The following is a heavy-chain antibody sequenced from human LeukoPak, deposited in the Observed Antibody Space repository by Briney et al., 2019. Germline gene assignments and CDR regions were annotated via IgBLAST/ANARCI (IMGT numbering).Heavy chain of an antibody. Sequence: ASVKVSCKASGYTFTSYGISWVRQAPGQGLAWMGWINPNSGGTNYAQKFQGRVTMTRDTSISTAYMELSRLRSDDTAVYYCARSEAAAGTIDDYWGQGTLVTVSS. J-gene: IGHJ4*02. CDR2: INPNSGGT. CDR3: ARSEAAAGTIDDY. D-gene: IGHD6-13*01. V-gene: IGHV1-2*02. CDR1: GYTFTSYG.